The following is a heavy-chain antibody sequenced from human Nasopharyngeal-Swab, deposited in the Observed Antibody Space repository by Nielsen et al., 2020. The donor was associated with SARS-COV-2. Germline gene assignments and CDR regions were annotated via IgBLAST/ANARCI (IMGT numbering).Heavy chain of an antibody. V-gene: IGHV3-64D*06. CDR2: ISSNGGST. CDR1: GFTFSSYA. D-gene: IGHD6-13*01. CDR3: VKDALSSSWGFLSPDYFDY. J-gene: IGHJ4*02. Sequence: GGSLRLSCSASGFTFSSYAMHWVRQAPGKGLEYVSAISSNGGSTYYADSVKGRFTISRDNSKNTLYLQMSSLRAEDTAVYYCVKDALSSSWGFLSPDYFDYWGQGTLVTASS.